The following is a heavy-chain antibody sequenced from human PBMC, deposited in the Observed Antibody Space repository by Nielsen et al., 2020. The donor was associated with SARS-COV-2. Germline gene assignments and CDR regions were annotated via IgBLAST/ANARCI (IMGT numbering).Heavy chain of an antibody. V-gene: IGHV3-15*01. J-gene: IGHJ4*02. D-gene: IGHD3-10*01. Sequence: GESLKISCVVSGFTCSNAWMSWVRQAPGKGLEWVGRIKSRPDGGTTDFAAPVKDRFTISRDDSNSTLYLQMNSLYYCTTDPAPRGFGYWGQGTLVTVSS. CDR2: IKSRPDGGTT. CDR1: GFTCSNAW. CDR3: GFGY.